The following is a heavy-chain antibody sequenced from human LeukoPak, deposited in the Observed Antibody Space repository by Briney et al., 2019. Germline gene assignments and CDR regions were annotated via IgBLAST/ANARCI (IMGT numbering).Heavy chain of an antibody. V-gene: IGHV3-23*01. CDR3: ANRVGWPGPPPDY. D-gene: IGHD2-15*01. CDR2: ISGGGVTT. Sequence: PGGSLRLSCAASGFTFSSYAMSWVRQAPGKGLEWVSSISGGGVTTDYVDSVKGRFTISRDNSKNTLHLQMNSLRVEDTAVYYCANRVGWPGPPPDYWGQGTLVTVSS. CDR1: GFTFSSYA. J-gene: IGHJ4*02.